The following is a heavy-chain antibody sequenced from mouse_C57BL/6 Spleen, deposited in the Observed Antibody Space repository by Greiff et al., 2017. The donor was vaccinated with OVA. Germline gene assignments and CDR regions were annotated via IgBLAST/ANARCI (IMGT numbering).Heavy chain of an antibody. CDR3: ARDRDSSGYVGGAMDY. V-gene: IGHV1-61*01. CDR1: GYTFTSYW. D-gene: IGHD3-2*02. J-gene: IGHJ4*01. Sequence: QVQLQQPGAELVRPGSSVKLSCKASGYTFTSYWMDWVKQRPGQGLEWIGNIYPSDSETHYNQKFKDKATLTVDKSSSTAYMQLSSLTSEDSAVYYCARDRDSSGYVGGAMDYRGQGTSVTVSS. CDR2: IYPSDSET.